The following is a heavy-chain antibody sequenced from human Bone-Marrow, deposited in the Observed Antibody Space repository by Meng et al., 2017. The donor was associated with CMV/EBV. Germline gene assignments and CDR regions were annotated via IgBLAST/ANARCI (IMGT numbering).Heavy chain of an antibody. CDR1: GYTFTGYY. V-gene: IGHV1-2*02. J-gene: IGHJ6*01. CDR2: INPNSGGT. CDR3: ARGGYSYGPSYYYYYGMAV. D-gene: IGHD5-18*01. Sequence: ASVKVSCKASGYTFTGYYMHWVRQAPGQGLEWMGWINPNSGGTNYAQKFQGRVTMTRDTSISTAYMELSRLRSDDTAVYYCARGGYSYGPSYYYYYGMAVWGQGPTVTGSS.